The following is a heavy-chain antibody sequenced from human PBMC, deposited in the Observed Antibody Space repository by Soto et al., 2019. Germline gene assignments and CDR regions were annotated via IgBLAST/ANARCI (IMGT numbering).Heavy chain of an antibody. J-gene: IGHJ4*02. V-gene: IGHV3-30*18. CDR2: ISYDGSNK. CDR1: GFTFRSYG. CDR3: AKGSGYCDY. Sequence: GGCLGLCCAASGFTFRSYGMHWVRQAPGKGLEWVAVISYDGSNKYYADSVKGRFTISRDNSKNTLYLQMNSLRAEDTAVYYCAKGSGYCDYWGQGTLVTVSS. D-gene: IGHD3-22*01.